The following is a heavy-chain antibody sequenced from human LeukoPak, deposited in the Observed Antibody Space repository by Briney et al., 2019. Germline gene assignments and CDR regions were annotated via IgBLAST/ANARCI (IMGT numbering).Heavy chain of an antibody. CDR3: ARGEYTSGTFRGYYFDY. J-gene: IGHJ4*02. V-gene: IGHV3-23*01. CDR2: ISGSGGRT. CDR1: GFTFSSYA. D-gene: IGHD1-1*01. Sequence: GGSLRLSCAASGFTFSSYAMSWVRQAPGKGLEWVSGISGSGGRTYYADSVKGRFTISRDISKNTLYLQMNSLRAEDTAVYSCARGEYTSGTFRGYYFDYWGQGTLVTVFS.